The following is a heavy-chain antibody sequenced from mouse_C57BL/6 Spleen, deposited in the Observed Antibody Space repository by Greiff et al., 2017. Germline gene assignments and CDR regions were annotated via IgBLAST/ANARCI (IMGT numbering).Heavy chain of an antibody. J-gene: IGHJ1*03. CDR2: IRNKANGYTT. D-gene: IGHD1-1*01. Sequence: EVMLVESGGGLVQPGGSLSLSCAASGFTFTDYYMSWVRQPPGKALEWLGFIRNKANGYTTEYSASVKGRFTISRDNSQSILYLQMNALRAEDSATYYCARHHYYGRTGYFDVWGTGTTVTVSS. CDR1: GFTFTDYY. CDR3: ARHHYYGRTGYFDV. V-gene: IGHV7-3*01.